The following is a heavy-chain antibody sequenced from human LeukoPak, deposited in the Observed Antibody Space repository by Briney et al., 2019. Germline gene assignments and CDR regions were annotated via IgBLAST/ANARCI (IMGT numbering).Heavy chain of an antibody. D-gene: IGHD1-1*01. CDR3: ARHLSGTTVAHYFDF. J-gene: IGHJ4*02. Sequence: PSETLSLTCTVSGYSISSGYYWAWIRQPPGKGLEWLASIYYSGTTSYDPSLKSRVSISVDTSKNQVSLKLYSVTATDTAVYYCARHLSGTTVAHYFDFWGQGTLVPVSS. CDR2: IYYSGTT. V-gene: IGHV4-38-2*02. CDR1: GYSISSGYY.